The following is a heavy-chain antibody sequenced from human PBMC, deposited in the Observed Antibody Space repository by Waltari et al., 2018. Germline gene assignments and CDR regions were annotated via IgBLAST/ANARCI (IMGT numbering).Heavy chain of an antibody. J-gene: IGHJ3*01. CDR3: ARPRSPYDNDAFDV. D-gene: IGHD3-22*01. Sequence: QLVETGGGLVQPGGSLRLSCEASGFRFSSYNMAWVRQAPGRGLEWVSYISFAGSTVYYADSVRGRFTISRDNAKNSVSLQMTSLRVEDTAVYYCARPRSPYDNDAFDVWGRGTMVTVSS. CDR2: ISFAGSTV. CDR1: GFRFSSYN. V-gene: IGHV3-48*01.